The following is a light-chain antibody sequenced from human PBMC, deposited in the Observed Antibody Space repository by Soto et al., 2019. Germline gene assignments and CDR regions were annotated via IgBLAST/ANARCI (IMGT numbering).Light chain of an antibody. CDR2: GAS. J-gene: IGKJ1*01. CDR1: LSVSSN. V-gene: IGKV3-15*01. CDR3: QQYNNWPRS. Sequence: EIVMTQSPATLSVSPGERATLSCRASLSVSSNLAWYQQKPGQAPRLLIYGASTRATGIPARFSGSGSGTDCTLTISSLQSEDFAVYYCQQYNNWPRSFGQGTKVEIK.